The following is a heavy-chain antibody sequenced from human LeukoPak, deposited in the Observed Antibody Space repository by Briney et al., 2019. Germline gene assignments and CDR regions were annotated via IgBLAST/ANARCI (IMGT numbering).Heavy chain of an antibody. CDR3: AKDPLYGDYFDY. Sequence: GGSLRLSCAASESTFSSYAMSWVRQAPGKGLEWVSAISGSGGSSSYYADSVKGRFTISRDNSKNTLYLQMNSLRAEDTAVYYCAKDPLYGDYFDYWGQGTLVTVSS. CDR2: ISGSGGSSS. V-gene: IGHV3-23*01. CDR1: ESTFSSYA. D-gene: IGHD4-17*01. J-gene: IGHJ4*02.